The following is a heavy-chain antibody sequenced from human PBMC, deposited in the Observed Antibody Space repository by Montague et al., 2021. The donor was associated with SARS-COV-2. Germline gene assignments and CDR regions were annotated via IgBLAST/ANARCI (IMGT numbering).Heavy chain of an antibody. V-gene: IGHV3-7*01. CDR2: IKLDGSEE. J-gene: IGHJ6*03. Sequence: SLRLSCAASGFIFGDYWMSWVRQAPGKRLEWVANIKLDGSEEYSVDSVKGRFTVSRDNAKNSLYLQMNSLRAEDTAVYCCARATLYMDVWGKGTTVTVSS. CDR3: ARATLYMDV. CDR1: GFIFGDYW.